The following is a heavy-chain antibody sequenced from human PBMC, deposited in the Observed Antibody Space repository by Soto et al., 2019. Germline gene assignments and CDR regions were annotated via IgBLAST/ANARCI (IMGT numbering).Heavy chain of an antibody. D-gene: IGHD3-3*01. CDR2: IFSNDEK. J-gene: IGHJ6*02. Sequence: PTETLTLTCTVSGFSLSNARMGVSWIRQPPGKALEWLAHIFSNDEKSYSTSLKSRLTISKDTSKSQVVLTMTNMDPVDTATYYCARMVGVVTGHSLLGYYGMDVWGQGTTVTVSS. V-gene: IGHV2-26*01. CDR3: ARMVGVVTGHSLLGYYGMDV. CDR1: GFSLSNARMG.